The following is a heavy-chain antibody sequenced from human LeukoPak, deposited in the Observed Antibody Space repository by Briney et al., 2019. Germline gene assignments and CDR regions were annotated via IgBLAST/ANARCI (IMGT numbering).Heavy chain of an antibody. CDR3: ARVPIFVGGADY. Sequence: GGSLRLSCAASGFTFSTYSMNWVRQAPGKGLEWVSYISSSSSPIHYADSVKGRFTISRDNAKNSLYLQMNSLRAEDTAVYYCARVPIFVGGADYWGQGTLVTVSS. CDR1: GFTFSTYS. J-gene: IGHJ4*02. CDR2: ISSSSSPI. D-gene: IGHD3-9*01. V-gene: IGHV3-48*04.